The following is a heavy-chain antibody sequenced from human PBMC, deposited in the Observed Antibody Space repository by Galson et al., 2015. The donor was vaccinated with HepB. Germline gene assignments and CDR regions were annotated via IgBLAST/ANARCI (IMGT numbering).Heavy chain of an antibody. CDR1: GFSLTETGVS. CDR2: IFWDDDS. CDR3: AHRLWSGYYTQALDQ. Sequence: PALVKPTQTLTLTCTVSGFSLTETGVSVGWIRQPPGKALEWLALIFWDDDSRYSPSLSGRLTITKDSSENQVVLTMANMDPVDTATYFCAHRLWSGYYTQALDQWGQGTLVTVSS. V-gene: IGHV2-5*02. J-gene: IGHJ4*02. D-gene: IGHD3-3*01.